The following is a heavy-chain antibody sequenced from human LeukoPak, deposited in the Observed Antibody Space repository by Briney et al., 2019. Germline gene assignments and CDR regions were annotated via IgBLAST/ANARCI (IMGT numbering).Heavy chain of an antibody. Sequence: GGSLRLSCAASGFTFSSYWMHWVRKAPGKGLVWVSRINSDGSSTSYADSVKGRFTISRDNSKNTLYLQMNSLRAEDTAVYYCVRGEYYYDSSGRGFDLWGRGTLVTVSS. CDR1: GFTFSSYW. CDR3: VRGEYYYDSSGRGFDL. D-gene: IGHD3-22*01. V-gene: IGHV3-74*01. J-gene: IGHJ2*01. CDR2: INSDGSST.